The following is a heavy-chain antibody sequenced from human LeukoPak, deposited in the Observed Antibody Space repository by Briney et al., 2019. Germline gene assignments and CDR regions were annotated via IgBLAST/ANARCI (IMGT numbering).Heavy chain of an antibody. CDR2: IYSSGST. CDR1: GGSISNYF. Sequence: SETLSLTCTVSGGSISNYFWSWIRQPAGKGLEWIGLIYSSGSTNYNPSLRSRVTMSLDTSKNQFSLKLSSVTAADTAVYYCARGRSGSGFDYWGQGTLVTVSS. J-gene: IGHJ4*02. V-gene: IGHV4-4*07. CDR3: ARGRSGSGFDY. D-gene: IGHD3-10*01.